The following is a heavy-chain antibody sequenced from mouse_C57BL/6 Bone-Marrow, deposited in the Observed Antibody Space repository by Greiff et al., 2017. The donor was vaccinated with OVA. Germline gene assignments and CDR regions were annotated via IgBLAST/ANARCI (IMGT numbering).Heavy chain of an antibody. CDR3: AGCYFGTVAY. CDR1: GFTFSSYG. CDR2: ISSGGSYT. J-gene: IGHJ3*01. V-gene: IGHV5-6*01. D-gene: IGHD1-1*01. Sequence: EVKLMESGGDLVKPGGSLKLSCAASGFTFSSYGMSWVRQTPDKRLEWVATISSGGSYTYYPDSVKGRFTISRDNAKNTLYLQMSSLKSEDTAMYCGAGCYFGTVAYWGQGTLVTVSA.